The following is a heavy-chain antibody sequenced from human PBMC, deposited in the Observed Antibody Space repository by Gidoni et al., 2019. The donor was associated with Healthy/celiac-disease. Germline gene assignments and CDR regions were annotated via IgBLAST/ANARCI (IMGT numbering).Heavy chain of an antibody. CDR3: ARGYSSSWYQRLNWFDP. D-gene: IGHD6-13*01. Sequence: QVQLQESCPGLVKPSQTLSLTCTFSGCPISSGGYYWSWIRQHPGKGLEWIGYIYYSGSTYYNPTLKSRVTISVDTSKNQFSLKLSSVTAADTAVYYWARGYSSSWYQRLNWFDPWGQGTLVTVSS. CDR1: GCPISSGGYY. CDR2: IYYSGST. V-gene: IGHV4-31*03. J-gene: IGHJ5*02.